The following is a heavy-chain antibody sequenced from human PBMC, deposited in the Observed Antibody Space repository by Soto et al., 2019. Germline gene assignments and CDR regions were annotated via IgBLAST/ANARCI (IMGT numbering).Heavy chain of an antibody. CDR2: IYYSGTT. V-gene: IGHV4-28*01. CDR1: GYSISSSNW. D-gene: IGHD1-26*01. J-gene: IGHJ4*02. Sequence: SETLSLTCAVSGYSISSSNWWGWIRQPPGKGLEWIGYIYYSGTTYYNPSLKSRVTMSVDTSKNQFSLKLTSVTAMDTAVYYCARREIQGPIDYWGQGTLVTVSS. CDR3: ARREIQGPIDY.